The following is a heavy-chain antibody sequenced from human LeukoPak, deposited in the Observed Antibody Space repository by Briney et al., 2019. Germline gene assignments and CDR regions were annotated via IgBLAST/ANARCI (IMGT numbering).Heavy chain of an antibody. CDR1: GYNFTNYW. J-gene: IGHJ4*02. D-gene: IGHD5-24*01. V-gene: IGHV5-51*01. CDR3: ARRRDGYNYVGTDY. CDR2: IYPGDSDT. Sequence: GESLKISCKGSGYNFTNYWIGWVRQMPGKGLEWMGIIYPGDSDTTYSPSFQGQVTVSADKSISTAYLQWSSLKASDTAMYYCARRRDGYNYVGTDYWGQGTLVTVSS.